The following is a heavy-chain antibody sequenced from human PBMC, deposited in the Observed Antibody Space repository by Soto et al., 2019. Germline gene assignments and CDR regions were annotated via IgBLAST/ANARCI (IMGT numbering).Heavy chain of an antibody. CDR3: AKVLWSGYGY. J-gene: IGHJ4*02. Sequence: ESGGGLVQPGRSLRLSCAASGFTFDDYAMHWVRQAPGKGLEWVSGISWNSGSIGYADSVKGRFTISRDNAKNSLYLQMNSLRAEDTALYYCAKVLWSGYGYWGQGTLVTVSS. V-gene: IGHV3-9*01. D-gene: IGHD3-3*01. CDR2: ISWNSGSI. CDR1: GFTFDDYA.